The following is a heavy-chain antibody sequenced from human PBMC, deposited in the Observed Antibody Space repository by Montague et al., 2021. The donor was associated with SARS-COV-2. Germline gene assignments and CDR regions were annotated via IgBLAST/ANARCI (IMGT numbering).Heavy chain of an antibody. J-gene: IGHJ3*02. CDR3: ARGDITSSGASLDI. CDR2: VSHRGIA. CDR1: GASLGSFY. Sequence: SETLSLTCTVYGASLGSFYWSWVRQSPGGGLESVGEVSHRGIATYNPSFKSRVTISMDKSRNELSLNIISVTAADTALYFCARGDITSSGASLDIWGQGTLVTVSS. V-gene: IGHV4-34*01. D-gene: IGHD6-19*01.